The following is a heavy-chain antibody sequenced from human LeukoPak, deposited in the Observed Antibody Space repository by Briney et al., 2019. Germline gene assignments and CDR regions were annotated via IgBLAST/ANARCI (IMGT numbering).Heavy chain of an antibody. CDR2: IYYSGST. CDR1: GGSISSSSYY. Sequence: NPSETLSLTCTVSGGSISSSSYYWGWIRQPPGKGLEWIGSIYYSGSTNYNPSLKSRVTTSVDTSKKQFSLKLSSVTAADTAVYYCARGQSSVVTDIPYYFDYWGRGTLVTVSS. J-gene: IGHJ4*02. CDR3: ARGQSSVVTDIPYYFDY. V-gene: IGHV4-39*07. D-gene: IGHD2-21*02.